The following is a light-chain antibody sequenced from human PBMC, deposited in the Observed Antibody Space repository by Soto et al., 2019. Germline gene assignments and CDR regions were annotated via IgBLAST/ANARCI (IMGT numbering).Light chain of an antibody. V-gene: IGKV3-20*01. CDR3: QQYANSPLLT. Sequence: DIVLTQSPATLSLSPGARATLSCRASQSVSNNYLAWYQQKPXQAXRLLIYGASNRATGIPDRFSCSGSGTDFTLSISRLEPEDFAVYYCQQYANSPLLTFGGGTKVDIK. CDR1: QSVSNNY. J-gene: IGKJ4*01. CDR2: GAS.